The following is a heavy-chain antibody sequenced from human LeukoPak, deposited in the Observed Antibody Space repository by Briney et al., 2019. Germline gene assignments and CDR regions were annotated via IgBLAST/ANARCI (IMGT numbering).Heavy chain of an antibody. CDR3: ARDPRAHAFDI. J-gene: IGHJ3*02. Sequence: SETLSFTGTGSGRSISSYYWSWIRQRPGKGLEGIGYIYYSGSTNYNPSLKSRVTISVDTSKNQSSLKLSSVTAADTAVYYCARDPRAHAFDIWGQGTMVTVSS. V-gene: IGHV4-59*01. CDR1: GRSISSYY. CDR2: IYYSGST.